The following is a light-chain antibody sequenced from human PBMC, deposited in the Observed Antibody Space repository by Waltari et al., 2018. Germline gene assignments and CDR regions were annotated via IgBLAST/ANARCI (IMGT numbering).Light chain of an antibody. CDR1: QSISNC. Sequence: DILMTQSPSSLSASVGDRVTITCRSSQSISNCLNWYQQKPGKAPNLRIYAASRLETGVPSRFSGSGSGTDFTLTISSLQPDDFGTYYCQRSYNTPPVTFGPGTKVDIK. CDR3: QRSYNTPPVT. J-gene: IGKJ1*01. CDR2: AAS. V-gene: IGKV1-39*01.